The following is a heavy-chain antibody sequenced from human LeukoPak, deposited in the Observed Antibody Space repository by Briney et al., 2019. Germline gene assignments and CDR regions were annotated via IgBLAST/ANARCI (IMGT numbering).Heavy chain of an antibody. CDR3: SRGGKQLWSQEKGSGPGGDY. CDR2: ISAYNGKT. Sequence: GASVKVSCKASGYTFTSYGISWVRQAPGQGLEWMGWISAYNGKTTYAQTLQGRVTMTTDTSTSTAYMELRGLRPDDTNVYYCSRGGKQLWSQEKGSGPGGDYWGQGTLVTVSS. D-gene: IGHD5-18*01. CDR1: GYTFTSYG. V-gene: IGHV1-18*01. J-gene: IGHJ4*02.